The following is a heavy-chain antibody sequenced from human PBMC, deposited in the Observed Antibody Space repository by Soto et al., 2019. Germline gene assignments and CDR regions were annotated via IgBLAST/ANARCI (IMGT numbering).Heavy chain of an antibody. CDR2: IYHSGST. D-gene: IGHD6-25*01. Sequence: PSETLSLTCAVSGGSISSGGHSWSWIRQPPGKGLEWIGYIYHSGSTYYNPSLKSRVTISVGRSKNHFSLELTSVTAADTAVYYCARENYLYSSGGFYYYDMDVWGQGTTVTVSS. CDR3: ARENYLYSSGGFYYYDMDV. J-gene: IGHJ6*02. V-gene: IGHV4-30-2*01. CDR1: GGSISSGGHS.